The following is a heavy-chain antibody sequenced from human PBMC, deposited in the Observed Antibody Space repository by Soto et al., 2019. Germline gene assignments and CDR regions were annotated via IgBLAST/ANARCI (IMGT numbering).Heavy chain of an antibody. Sequence: EVQLLESGGGLVQPGGSLRLSCAASGFTFSSYAMNWVRQAPGKGLEWVSAISGSGGSTYYADSVKGRFTISRDNSKKTLYLQMNSLRAEDTAVYYCAKAPSYYDFWSGYCYFDYWGQGTLVTVSS. J-gene: IGHJ4*02. D-gene: IGHD3-3*01. CDR3: AKAPSYYDFWSGYCYFDY. CDR2: ISGSGGST. CDR1: GFTFSSYA. V-gene: IGHV3-23*01.